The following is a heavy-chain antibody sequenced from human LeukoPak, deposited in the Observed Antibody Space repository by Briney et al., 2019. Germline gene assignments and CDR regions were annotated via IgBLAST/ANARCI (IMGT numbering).Heavy chain of an antibody. CDR3: ARVGDIDAFDI. D-gene: IGHD4-17*01. Sequence: GGSLRLSCAASGFTFSNYAIHWVRQAPGKGLEYVSAISRSGGTTYYANSVKGRFTISRDDSKNTLFLQMGSLRAEDMAVYYCARVGDIDAFDIWGQGTMVTVSS. V-gene: IGHV3-64*01. CDR1: GFTFSNYA. J-gene: IGHJ3*02. CDR2: ISRSGGTT.